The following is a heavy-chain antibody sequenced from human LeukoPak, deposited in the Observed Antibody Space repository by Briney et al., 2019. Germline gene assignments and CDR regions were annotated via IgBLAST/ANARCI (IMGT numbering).Heavy chain of an antibody. V-gene: IGHV4-4*07. Sequence: PSETLSLTCTVSGGSINTYYWSWIRQPVGKGLEWIGRIYSSGSTNYNPSLKSRVTISVDKSKNQFSLKLSSVTAADTAVYYCARGGTGMFDYWGQGTLVTVSS. CDR2: IYSSGST. J-gene: IGHJ4*02. CDR1: GGSINTYY. D-gene: IGHD1-1*01. CDR3: ARGGTGMFDY.